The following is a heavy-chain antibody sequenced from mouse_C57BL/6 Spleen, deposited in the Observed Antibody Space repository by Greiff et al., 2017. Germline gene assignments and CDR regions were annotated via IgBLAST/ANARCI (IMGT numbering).Heavy chain of an antibody. CDR1: GFTFSSYA. CDR2: ISDGGSYT. Sequence: EVMLVESGGGLVQPGGSLKLSCAASGFTFSSYAMSWVRQTPEKRLEWVATISDGGSYTYYPDNVKGRFTISRDNAKNNLYLQMSHLKSEDTAMYYGARGGLRGNFDYWGQGTTLTVSS. V-gene: IGHV5-4*03. D-gene: IGHD1-1*01. CDR3: ARGGLRGNFDY. J-gene: IGHJ2*01.